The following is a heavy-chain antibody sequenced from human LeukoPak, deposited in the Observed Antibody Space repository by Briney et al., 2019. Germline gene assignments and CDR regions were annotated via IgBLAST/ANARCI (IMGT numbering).Heavy chain of an antibody. CDR3: ARGRPHGNDY. Sequence: QAGGSLRLSCAASGFTFSTYWMTWVRQAPGKGLEWVANIKQDGSEKNYVDSVKGRFTISRGNAKNTLYLQMNSLRVEDTAVYYCARGRPHGNDYWGQGTLVTVSS. CDR2: IKQDGSEK. D-gene: IGHD4-23*01. J-gene: IGHJ4*02. CDR1: GFTFSTYW. V-gene: IGHV3-7*01.